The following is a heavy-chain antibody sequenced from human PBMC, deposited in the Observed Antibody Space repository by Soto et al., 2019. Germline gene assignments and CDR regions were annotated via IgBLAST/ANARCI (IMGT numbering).Heavy chain of an antibody. J-gene: IGHJ6*02. D-gene: IGHD6-19*01. CDR3: AKVLEYSSGWFDYYYYGMDV. Sequence: PGGSLRLSCAASGFTFSSYGMHWVRQAPGKGLEWVAVISYDGSNKYYADSVKGRFTNSRDNSKNTLYLQMNSLRAEDTAVYYCAKVLEYSSGWFDYYYYGMDVWGQGTTVTVSS. CDR1: GFTFSSYG. CDR2: ISYDGSNK. V-gene: IGHV3-30*18.